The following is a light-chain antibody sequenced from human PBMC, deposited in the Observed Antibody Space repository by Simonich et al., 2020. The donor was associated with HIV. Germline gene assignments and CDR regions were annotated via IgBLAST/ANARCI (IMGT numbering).Light chain of an antibody. Sequence: DIQMTQSPSSLSASVGDRVTITCRANQSISSYLNWYQQKPGKAPKLLIYAASSLQSGVPSRFSGSGSGTDYTLTISSLQPEDFASYYCQQYYSTPPWTFGQGTKVEIK. CDR1: QSISSY. V-gene: IGKV1-39*01. CDR2: AAS. CDR3: QQYYSTPPWT. J-gene: IGKJ1*01.